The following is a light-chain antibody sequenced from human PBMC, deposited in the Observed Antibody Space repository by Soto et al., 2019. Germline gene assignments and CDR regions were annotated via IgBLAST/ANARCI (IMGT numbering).Light chain of an antibody. Sequence: DIQMAQSPSTLSASVGDRVTITCGASQSISGRLAWYQEKPGKGPKLLTYKASSLESGVPSRFSGSGSGAEFILTIISLESGAVATYHCRHYNSYGCRFGQGTKV. CDR1: QSISGR. J-gene: IGKJ1*01. CDR3: RHYNSYGCR. V-gene: IGKV1-5*03. CDR2: KAS.